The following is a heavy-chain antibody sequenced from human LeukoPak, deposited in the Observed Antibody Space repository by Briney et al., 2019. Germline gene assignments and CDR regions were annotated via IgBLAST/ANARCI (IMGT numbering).Heavy chain of an antibody. Sequence: GGSLRLSCAASGFTFSSYAMSWVRQAPGKGLEWVSAISGSGGSTYYADSVKGRFTISRDNSKNTLYLQMNSLRAEDTAVYYCAKEANYYDSSGYYPDFDYWGQGTLVTVSS. CDR2: ISGSGGST. CDR1: GFTFSSYA. D-gene: IGHD3-22*01. CDR3: AKEANYYDSSGYYPDFDY. J-gene: IGHJ4*02. V-gene: IGHV3-23*01.